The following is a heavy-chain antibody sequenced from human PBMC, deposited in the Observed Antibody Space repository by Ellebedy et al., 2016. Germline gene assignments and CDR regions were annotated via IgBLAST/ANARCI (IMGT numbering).Heavy chain of an antibody. D-gene: IGHD6-19*01. Sequence: GESLKISXAASGFIFSDYSMNWVRQAPGEGLEWISYIGRSSNNIDYADSVKGRFTISRDNSKNTLYLQMNSLRAEDTAVYYCARVVSGSGQFDYWGQGTLVTVSS. CDR1: GFIFSDYS. CDR3: ARVVSGSGQFDY. V-gene: IGHV3-48*01. J-gene: IGHJ4*02. CDR2: IGRSSNNI.